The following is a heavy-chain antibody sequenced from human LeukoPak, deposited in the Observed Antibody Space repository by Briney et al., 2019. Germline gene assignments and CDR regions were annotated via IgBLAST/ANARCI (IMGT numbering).Heavy chain of an antibody. CDR2: MNPNSGNT. CDR3: ARGTYYYGSGSSNWFDP. V-gene: IGHV1-8*03. D-gene: IGHD3-10*01. CDR1: GYTFTSYD. Sequence: ASVKVSCKASGYTFTSYDINWVRQATGQGLEWMGWMNPNSGNTGYAQKFQGRVTITRNTSISTAYMEMSSLRSEETAVYYCARGTYYYGSGSSNWFDPWGQGTLVTVSS. J-gene: IGHJ5*02.